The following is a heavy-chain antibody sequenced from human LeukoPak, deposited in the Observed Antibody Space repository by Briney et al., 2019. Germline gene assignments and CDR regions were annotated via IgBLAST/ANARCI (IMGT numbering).Heavy chain of an antibody. CDR2: ISSNGGSI. CDR3: AKDGSLVRGVITEYHYYYMDV. V-gene: IGHV3-64*01. D-gene: IGHD3-10*01. Sequence: PGGSLRLSCAASGFTFSDYAMHWVRQAPGKGLEYVSAISSNGGSIHYANSVKGRFTISRDNSKNTLYLQMNSLRAEDTAVYYCAKDGSLVRGVITEYHYYYMDVWGKGTTVTVSS. CDR1: GFTFSDYA. J-gene: IGHJ6*03.